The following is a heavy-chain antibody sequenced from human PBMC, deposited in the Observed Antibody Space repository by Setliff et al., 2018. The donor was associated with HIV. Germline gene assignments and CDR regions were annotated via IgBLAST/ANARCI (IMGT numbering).Heavy chain of an antibody. CDR3: ARLGRPYSGQGWFDP. V-gene: IGHV4-39*01. Sequence: SETLSLTCSVSGDSIFTSTYYWGWIRQPPGKRLEWIGSIYYSGNTYYNPSLKRRVTISVDTSKNQFFLNLSSVTATDSAVYYCARLGRPYSGQGWFDPWGQETLVTVSS. CDR2: IYYSGNT. D-gene: IGHD5-12*01. J-gene: IGHJ5*02. CDR1: GDSIFTSTYY.